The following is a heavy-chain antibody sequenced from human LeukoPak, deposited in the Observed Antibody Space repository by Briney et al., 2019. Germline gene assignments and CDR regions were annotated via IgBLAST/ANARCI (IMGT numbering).Heavy chain of an antibody. CDR2: IYYSGST. J-gene: IGHJ4*02. Sequence: PSETLSLTCTVSGGSISSSSYYWGWIRQPPGKGLEWIGSIYYSGSTYYNPSLKSRVTISVDTSKNQFSLKLSSVTAADTAVYYRATAPYSYDHTVKFDYWGQGTLVTVSS. V-gene: IGHV4-39*01. CDR1: GGSISSSSYY. CDR3: ATAPYSYDHTVKFDY. D-gene: IGHD5-18*01.